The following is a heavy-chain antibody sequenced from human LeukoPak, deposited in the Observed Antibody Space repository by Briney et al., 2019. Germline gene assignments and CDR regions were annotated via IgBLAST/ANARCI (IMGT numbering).Heavy chain of an antibody. D-gene: IGHD6-19*01. CDR2: IRSKANSYAT. CDR1: GFTFSGSA. CDR3: TRHARGAVAGTGDQDY. V-gene: IGHV3-73*01. Sequence: PGGSLRLSCAASGFTFSGSAMHWVRQASGKGLEWVGRIRSKANSYATAYAASVKGRFTISRDDSKNTAYLQMNSLKTEDTAVYYCTRHARGAVAGTGDQDYWGQGTLVTVSS. J-gene: IGHJ4*02.